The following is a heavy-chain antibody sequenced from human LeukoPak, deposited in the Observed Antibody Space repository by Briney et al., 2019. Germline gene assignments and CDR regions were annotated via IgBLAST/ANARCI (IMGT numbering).Heavy chain of an antibody. J-gene: IGHJ3*02. D-gene: IGHD3-3*01. CDR3: ARVEWSGYYREKAFDI. CDR2: IYPGDPET. CDR1: GYSFTSYW. V-gene: IGHV5-51*01. Sequence: GESLKISCKGSGYSFTSYWIGWVRQMPGKGLEWMGIIYPGDPETKYSPSFQGQVTISADKSISTAYLQWSSLKASDTAMYYCARVEWSGYYREKAFDIWGQGTMVTVSS.